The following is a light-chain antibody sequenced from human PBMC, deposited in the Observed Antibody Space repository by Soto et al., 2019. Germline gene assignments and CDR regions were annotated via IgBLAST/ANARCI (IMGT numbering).Light chain of an antibody. CDR1: QSVSTY. CDR2: DAS. CDR3: QQRSNWPRGT. J-gene: IGKJ2*01. V-gene: IGKV3-11*01. Sequence: EVVLTQAPATLSLSPEEIATLSCRASQSVSTYLAWYQQKPGQAPRLLIYDASNMATGIPARFSGSVSGTDFPLTISSLEPEDFAVYYCQQRSNWPRGTFGQGTKLEIK.